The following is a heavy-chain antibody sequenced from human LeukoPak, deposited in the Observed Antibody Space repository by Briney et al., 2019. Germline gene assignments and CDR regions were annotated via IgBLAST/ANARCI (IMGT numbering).Heavy chain of an antibody. CDR2: IYSGGRT. V-gene: IGHV4-61*02. D-gene: IGHD5-18*01. Sequence: PSETLSLTCTVSGTPINSLNSCWSWIRQPAGKGLEWIGRIYSGGRTNYNPSLKSRVTISVDTSKNQFSLKLSSVTAADTAVYYCASFRGYGGYYFDYWGQGTLVTVSS. J-gene: IGHJ4*02. CDR1: GTPINSLNSC. CDR3: ASFRGYGGYYFDY.